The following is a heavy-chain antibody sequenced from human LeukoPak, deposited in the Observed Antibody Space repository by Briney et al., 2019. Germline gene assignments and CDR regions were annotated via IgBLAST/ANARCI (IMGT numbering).Heavy chain of an antibody. D-gene: IGHD5-18*01. V-gene: IGHV4-39*01. J-gene: IGHJ4*02. Sequence: SETLSLTCTVSGGSISSSSYYWGWIRQPPGKGLEWIGSIYYSGSTYYNPSLKSRVTISGDTSKNQFSLKLSSVTAADTAMYYCARQRRKTGAMVTSIFDYWGQGTLVTVSS. CDR1: GGSISSSSYY. CDR3: ARQRRKTGAMVTSIFDY. CDR2: IYYSGST.